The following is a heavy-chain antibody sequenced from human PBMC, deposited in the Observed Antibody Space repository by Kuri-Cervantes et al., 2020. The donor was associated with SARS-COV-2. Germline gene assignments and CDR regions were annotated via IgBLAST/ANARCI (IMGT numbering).Heavy chain of an antibody. Sequence: GSLTLSCTVSGGSISTPSYYWSWIRQPPGKGLEWIGYIYYSGSTNYNPSLKSRVTISVDTSKNQFSLKLSSVTAADTAVYYCAKAGGNGSGGSCYFSGFDYWGQGTLVTVSS. D-gene: IGHD2-15*01. J-gene: IGHJ4*02. V-gene: IGHV4-61*01. CDR1: GGSISTPSYY. CDR2: IYYSGST. CDR3: AKAGGNGSGGSCYFSGFDY.